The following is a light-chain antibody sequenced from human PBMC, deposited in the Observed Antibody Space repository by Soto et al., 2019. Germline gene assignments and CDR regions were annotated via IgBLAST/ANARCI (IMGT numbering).Light chain of an antibody. V-gene: IGLV2-23*02. CDR2: EVT. CDR3: CSYAGSSSSI. CDR1: SSDVGTYNL. J-gene: IGLJ1*01. Sequence: QSALTQPASVSGSPGQSITISCSGTSSDVGTYNLVSWYQQYPGKAPRLMIYEVTKRPSGVSNRFSGSKSGNTVSLTISGLQPEDEADYYCCSYAGSSSSIFGTGTKVTVL.